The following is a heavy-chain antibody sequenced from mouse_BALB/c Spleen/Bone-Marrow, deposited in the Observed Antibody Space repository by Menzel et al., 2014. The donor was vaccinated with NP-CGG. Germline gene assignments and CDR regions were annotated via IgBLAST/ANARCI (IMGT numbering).Heavy chain of an antibody. CDR1: GFTFTDYY. V-gene: IGHV7-3*02. CDR3: ARDKGRVFFDY. J-gene: IGHJ2*01. Sequence: EVQLVESGGGLVQPGGSLRLSCATSGFTFTDYYMNWVRQPPGKALEWLGLIRNKANGYTTEYSASVKGRFTISRDNSQNILYLQMNTLRAEDSATYYCARDKGRVFFDYWGQGTTHTVSS. CDR2: IRNKANGYTT.